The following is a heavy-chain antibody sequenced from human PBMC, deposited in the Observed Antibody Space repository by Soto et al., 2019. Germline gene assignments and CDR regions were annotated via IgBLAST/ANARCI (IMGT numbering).Heavy chain of an antibody. CDR1: GFTFTSSA. Sequence: SVKVSCKASGFTFTSSAVQWVRQARGQRLEWIGWIVVGSGNTNYAQKFQERVTITRDMSTSTAYMELSSLRSEDTAVYYCAADDYGRATFSYYWGQGTLVTVSS. V-gene: IGHV1-58*01. J-gene: IGHJ4*02. D-gene: IGHD4-17*01. CDR2: IVVGSGNT. CDR3: AADDYGRATFSYY.